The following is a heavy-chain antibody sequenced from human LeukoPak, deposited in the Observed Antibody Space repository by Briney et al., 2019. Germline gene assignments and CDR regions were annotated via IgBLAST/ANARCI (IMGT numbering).Heavy chain of an antibody. J-gene: IGHJ4*02. CDR1: GFTFSSYS. V-gene: IGHV3-21*01. Sequence: PGGSLRLSCAASGFTFSSYSMTWVRQAPGKGLEWVSSISSSSSYIYYADSVKGRFTISRDNAKNSLYLQMNSLRAEDTAVYYCAREGHSGYDPMGYWGQGTLVTVSS. CDR3: AREGHSGYDPMGY. D-gene: IGHD5-12*01. CDR2: ISSSSSYI.